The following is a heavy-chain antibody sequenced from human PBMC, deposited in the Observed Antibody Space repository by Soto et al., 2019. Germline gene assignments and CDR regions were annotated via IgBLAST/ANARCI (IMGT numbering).Heavy chain of an antibody. Sequence: SVKVSCKASGGTFSSYAISWVRQAPGQGLEWMGGIIPIFGTANYAQKFQGRVTITADESTSTAYMELSSLRSEDTAVYYCARGLRGYSYGYDWFDPWGQGTLVTVSS. CDR3: ARGLRGYSYGYDWFDP. J-gene: IGHJ5*02. V-gene: IGHV1-69*13. CDR1: GGTFSSYA. D-gene: IGHD5-18*01. CDR2: IIPIFGTA.